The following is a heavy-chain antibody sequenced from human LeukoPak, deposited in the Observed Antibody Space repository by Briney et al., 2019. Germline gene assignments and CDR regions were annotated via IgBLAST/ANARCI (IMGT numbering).Heavy chain of an antibody. CDR2: INYSGST. V-gene: IGHV4-39*01. J-gene: IGHJ4*02. CDR1: GASISSGGYY. Sequence: PSETLSLTCTVSGASISSGGYYWSWIRQPPGRGLEWIGEINYSGSTNYNPSLKSRVTISVDTSKSQFSLKLNSVTAADTAVYYCARHGVRWKWGRDRPEDYWGQGTLVTVSS. CDR3: ARHGVRWKWGRDRPEDY. D-gene: IGHD1-1*01.